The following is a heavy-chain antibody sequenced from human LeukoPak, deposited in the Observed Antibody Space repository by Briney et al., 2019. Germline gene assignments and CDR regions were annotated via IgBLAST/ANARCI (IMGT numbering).Heavy chain of an antibody. V-gene: IGHV1-18*01. CDR3: ARDPQVDIVVVPAAIPKDYYYYGMDV. CDR1: GYTFTSYG. D-gene: IGHD2-2*02. Sequence: ASVNVSCKASGYTFTSYGISWVRQAPGHGLGWMGWISACNGNTNYAQKLRGRVTMTTDTSTSTAYMELRSLRSDGTAVYYCARDPQVDIVVVPAAIPKDYYYYGMDVWGQGTTVTVSS. J-gene: IGHJ6*02. CDR2: ISACNGNT.